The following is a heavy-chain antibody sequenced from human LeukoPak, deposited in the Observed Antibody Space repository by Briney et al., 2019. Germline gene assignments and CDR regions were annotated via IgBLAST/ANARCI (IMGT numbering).Heavy chain of an antibody. V-gene: IGHV3-21*01. Sequence: RGSLRLSCAASGFTFSSYSMNWVRQAPGKGLEWVSSISSSSSYIYYADSVKGRFTISRDNAKNSLYLQMNSLRAEDTAVYYCARDLALGATSIWGQGTLVTVSS. CDR1: GFTFSSYS. CDR2: ISSSSSYI. D-gene: IGHD1-26*01. CDR3: ARDLALGATSI. J-gene: IGHJ4*02.